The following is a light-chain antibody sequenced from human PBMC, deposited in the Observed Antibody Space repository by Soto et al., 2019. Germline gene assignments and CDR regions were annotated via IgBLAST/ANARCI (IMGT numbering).Light chain of an antibody. CDR3: QQLNSYPLT. Sequence: DIQLTQSPSFLSASVGDRVTITCRASQGIRTYLAWYQQKPGKAPNLLVYAASTLQSGVPSRFSGSGSGTEFTLTISSLQPEDFASYYCQQLNSYPLTFVGGTKVEI. CDR1: QGIRTY. V-gene: IGKV1-9*01. J-gene: IGKJ4*01. CDR2: AAS.